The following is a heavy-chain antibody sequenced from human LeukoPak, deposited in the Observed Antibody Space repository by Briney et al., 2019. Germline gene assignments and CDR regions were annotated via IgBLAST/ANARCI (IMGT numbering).Heavy chain of an antibody. Sequence: GGSLRLSCKGSGYSFISYWIGWVRQMPGKGLEWMGIIYPGDSDTRYSPSFQGQVTISADKSISTAYLQWSSLKASDTAMYYCARLSDSNYAYYYYYYMDVWGKGTTVTVSS. CDR3: ARLSDSNYAYYYYYYMDV. D-gene: IGHD4-11*01. J-gene: IGHJ6*03. CDR1: GYSFISYW. V-gene: IGHV5-51*01. CDR2: IYPGDSDT.